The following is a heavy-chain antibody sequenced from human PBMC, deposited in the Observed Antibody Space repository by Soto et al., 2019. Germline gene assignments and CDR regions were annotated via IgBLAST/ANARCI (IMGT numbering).Heavy chain of an antibody. J-gene: IGHJ4*01. V-gene: IGHV6-1*01. CDR2: TYYRSKWYN. Sequence: QTLSLTCAISGDSVSSNSAAWNCIRQSPSRGLEWLGRTYYRSKWYNDYAVSVKSRITINPDTSKNQFSLQLNSVTPEDTAVYYRADSGWREAFDIWVHGTLVTAAS. D-gene: IGHD6-19*01. CDR1: GDSVSSNSAA. CDR3: ADSGWREAFDI.